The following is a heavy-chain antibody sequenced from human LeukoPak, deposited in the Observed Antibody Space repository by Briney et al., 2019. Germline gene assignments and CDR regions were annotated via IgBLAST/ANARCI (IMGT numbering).Heavy chain of an antibody. J-gene: IGHJ4*02. Sequence: SETLSLTCTASGGSISSSSYYWGWIRQPPGKGLEWIGSIYYSGSTNYNPSLKSRVTISVDTSENQFSLKLSSVTAADTAVYYCARDLRYDSSGWAFDYWGQGTLVTVSS. CDR2: IYYSGST. CDR3: ARDLRYDSSGWAFDY. CDR1: GGSISSSSYY. V-gene: IGHV4-39*07. D-gene: IGHD3-22*01.